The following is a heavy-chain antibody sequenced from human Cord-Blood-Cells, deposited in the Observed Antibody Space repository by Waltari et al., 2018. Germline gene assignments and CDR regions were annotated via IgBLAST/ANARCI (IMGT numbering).Heavy chain of an antibody. V-gene: IGHV4-34*01. J-gene: IGHJ2*01. CDR3: ARHGDGSSWFDL. CDR1: GGSFSGYY. D-gene: IGHD6-13*01. CDR2: INDSGST. Sequence: QVQLQQWGAGLLKPSETLSLTCAVYGGSFSGYYWSWIRQPPGKGLEWSGEINDSGSTHYNPSQNRRVTVSGDTCKSQFSLKRSSVTAADTAVYYCARHGDGSSWFDLWGRGTLVTVSS.